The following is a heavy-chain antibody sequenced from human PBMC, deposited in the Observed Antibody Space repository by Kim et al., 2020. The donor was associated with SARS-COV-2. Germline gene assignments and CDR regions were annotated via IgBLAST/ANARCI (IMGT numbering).Heavy chain of an antibody. Sequence: AESVKGRFTNSRDNSKTTLYLEMNRLGAEDTAVYYCAKDHGRPPNYFDYWGQGTLVTVSS. CDR3: AKDHGRPPNYFDY. D-gene: IGHD2-15*01. J-gene: IGHJ4*02. V-gene: IGHV3-23*03.